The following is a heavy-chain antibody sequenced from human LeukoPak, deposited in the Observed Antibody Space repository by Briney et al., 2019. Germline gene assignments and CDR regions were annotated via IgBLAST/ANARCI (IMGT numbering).Heavy chain of an antibody. CDR1: GFNFGRNS. CDR2: INGDGNT. Sequence: GGSLRLACAASGFNFGRNSMHWARQVPGKGLEWLSLINGDGNTYYAASVNGQFTVSRDNSKNSLYLQMSSLRPEDTALYYCAKDIGGGLLEYWGQGTLVTVSS. D-gene: IGHD2-15*01. CDR3: AKDIGGGLLEY. V-gene: IGHV3-43*02. J-gene: IGHJ4*02.